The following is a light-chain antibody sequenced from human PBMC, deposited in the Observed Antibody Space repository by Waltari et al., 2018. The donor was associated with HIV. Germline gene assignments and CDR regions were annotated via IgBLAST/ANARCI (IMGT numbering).Light chain of an antibody. CDR2: QDV. Sequence: SYELTQPPSVSVTPGQTANINCSGDKLGDRQLSWYQQKSGQSPLLLIFQDVRRPSGIPDRFSGSNSGDTATLTISGTQAMDEADYYCQAWDFDTDTAVFGGGTRLTVL. CDR1: KLGDRQ. CDR3: QAWDFDTDTAV. V-gene: IGLV3-1*01. J-gene: IGLJ2*01.